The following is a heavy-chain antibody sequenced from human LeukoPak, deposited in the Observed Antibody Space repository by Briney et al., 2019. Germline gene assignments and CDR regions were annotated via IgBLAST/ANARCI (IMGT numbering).Heavy chain of an antibody. V-gene: IGHV1-18*01. CDR3: ARVGAYCTSSSCFDY. CDR1: GYTFTSYG. D-gene: IGHD2-2*01. CDR2: IGAYNGNA. Sequence: VKVSCKASGYTFTSYGISWVRQAPGQGLEWMGWIGAYNGNADYAQKFQGRVTMTTDTSTSTAYMELRSLRSDDTAVYFCARVGAYCTSSSCFDYWGQGNLVTVSS. J-gene: IGHJ4*02.